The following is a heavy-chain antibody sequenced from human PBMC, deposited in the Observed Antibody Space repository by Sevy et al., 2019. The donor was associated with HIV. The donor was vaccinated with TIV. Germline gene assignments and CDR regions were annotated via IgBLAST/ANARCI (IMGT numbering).Heavy chain of an antibody. CDR2: ISDDESIE. V-gene: IGHV3-30*14. D-gene: IGHD4-17*01. CDR1: GFAFSSYT. J-gene: IGHJ3*02. CDR3: AREGNYGDSGDAFDI. Sequence: GGSLRLSCAASGFAFSSYTVHWVRQAPDKGLEWVALISDDESIEYYADSVSGRFTISRDTSESTLYLQMSSLRAEDTAVYYCAREGNYGDSGDAFDIWGQGTLVTVSS.